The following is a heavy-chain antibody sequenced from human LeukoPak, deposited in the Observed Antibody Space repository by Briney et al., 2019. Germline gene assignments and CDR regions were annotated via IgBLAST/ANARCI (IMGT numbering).Heavy chain of an antibody. CDR2: ISYSGST. J-gene: IGHJ3*02. CDR1: GGSISSYY. V-gene: IGHV4-59*08. Sequence: SETLSLTCTVSGGSISSYYWSWIRQPPGKGLEWVGYISYSGSTNYNPSLKSRVTISIDTSKNQFSLKLRSVTAADTAIYYCARQGYDILTGYIDAFDIWGQGTMVTVSS. D-gene: IGHD3-9*01. CDR3: ARQGYDILTGYIDAFDI.